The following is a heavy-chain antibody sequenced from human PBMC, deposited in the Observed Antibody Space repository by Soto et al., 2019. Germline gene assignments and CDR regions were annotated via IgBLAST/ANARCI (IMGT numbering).Heavy chain of an antibody. Sequence: QVQLVESGGGVVQPGRSLRLSCAASGFTFSSYGMHWVRQAPGKGLEWVAVIWFDGSNKYYADSVKGRFTISRDNSKNTLYLQMNSLRAEDTAIYYCARDLDVWSGYYLFDDWGQGTLGTVSS. CDR1: GFTFSSYG. D-gene: IGHD3-3*01. V-gene: IGHV3-33*01. CDR3: ARDLDVWSGYYLFDD. J-gene: IGHJ4*02. CDR2: IWFDGSNK.